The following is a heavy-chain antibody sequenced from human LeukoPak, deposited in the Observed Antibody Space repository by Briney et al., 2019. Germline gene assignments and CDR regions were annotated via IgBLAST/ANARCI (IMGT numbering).Heavy chain of an antibody. D-gene: IGHD4-17*01. V-gene: IGHV1-2*02. CDR1: GYTFTGYY. Sequence: GASVKVSCKASGYTFTGYYIHWVRQAPGQGLEWMGWINPNSGGTNYAQKFQGRVTMTRDTSISTAYMELSRLRSDDTAVYYCARYLMTTVTTLGMDVWGQGTTVTVSS. CDR3: ARYLMTTVTTLGMDV. CDR2: INPNSGGT. J-gene: IGHJ6*02.